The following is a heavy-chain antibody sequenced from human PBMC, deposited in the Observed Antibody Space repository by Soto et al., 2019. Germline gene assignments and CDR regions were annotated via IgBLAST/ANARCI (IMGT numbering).Heavy chain of an antibody. J-gene: IGHJ4*02. CDR2: IYYSGST. Sequence: QVQLQESGPGLVKPSQTLSLTCTVSGGSISSGAYYWSWIRQHPGKGLEWIGYIYYSGSTYYNPSLQSRFIISVDTSKNPFSLRLSFVTAADTAVYYCAREPSIWGQGTLVTVSS. CDR1: GGSISSGAYY. CDR3: AREPSI. V-gene: IGHV4-31*03.